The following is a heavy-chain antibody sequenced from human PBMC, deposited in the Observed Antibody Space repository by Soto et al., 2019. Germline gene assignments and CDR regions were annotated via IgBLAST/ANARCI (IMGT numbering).Heavy chain of an antibody. V-gene: IGHV3-21*06. J-gene: IGHJ4*02. CDR2: ISSSNNYI. CDR1: GFSFSAYT. D-gene: IGHD5-12*01. CDR3: VKAGRSYGYGPPIHFDF. Sequence: GGSLRLSCAASGFSFSAYTMSWVRQAPGKGLEWVSSISSSNNYIRYADSVKGRFAISRDNAKNSLYLQLNSLRADDAAIYYCVKAGRSYGYGPPIHFDFWGQGTLVTVS.